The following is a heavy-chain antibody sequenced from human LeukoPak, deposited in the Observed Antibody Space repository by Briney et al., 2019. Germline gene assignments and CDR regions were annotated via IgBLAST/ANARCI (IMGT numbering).Heavy chain of an antibody. V-gene: IGHV3-13*01. J-gene: IGHJ5*02. CDR2: IGTAGDT. D-gene: IGHD6-13*01. Sequence: GSLRLSCAASGFTFSSYDMHWVRQATGKGLEWVSAIGTAGDTYYPGSVKGRFTISRENAKNSLYLQMNSLRAGDTAVYYCARDRGIAAAGTLWFDPWGQGTLVTVSS. CDR1: GFTFSSYD. CDR3: ARDRGIAAAGTLWFDP.